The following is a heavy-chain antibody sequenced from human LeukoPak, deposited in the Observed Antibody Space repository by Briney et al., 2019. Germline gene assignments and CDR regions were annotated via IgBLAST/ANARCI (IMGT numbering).Heavy chain of an antibody. J-gene: IGHJ1*01. Sequence: GGSLRLSCAASGFTFSSYAMSWVRQAPGKGLEWVSAISGSGGSTYYADSVKGRFTISRDNSKNTLYLQMTSLRAEDTAVYYCAKGYYYDSSGYYATNGLPGAEYFQHWGQGTLVTVSS. CDR2: ISGSGGST. CDR3: AKGYYYDSSGYYATNGLPGAEYFQH. D-gene: IGHD3-22*01. V-gene: IGHV3-23*01. CDR1: GFTFSSYA.